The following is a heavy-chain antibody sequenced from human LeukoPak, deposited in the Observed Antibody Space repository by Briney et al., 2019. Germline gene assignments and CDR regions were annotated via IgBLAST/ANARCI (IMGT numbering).Heavy chain of an antibody. Sequence: PGGSLRLSCAASGFTFSNYFMGWVRQAPGKGLEWVADIKQDGREKNYEDSVKGRFTISRDNAKSTLYLQMNSLRGEDTALYYCTRELWPGDYWGQGTLVTVSS. CDR2: IKQDGREK. CDR1: GFTFSNYF. V-gene: IGHV3-7*01. J-gene: IGHJ4*02. CDR3: TRELWPGDY. D-gene: IGHD3-16*01.